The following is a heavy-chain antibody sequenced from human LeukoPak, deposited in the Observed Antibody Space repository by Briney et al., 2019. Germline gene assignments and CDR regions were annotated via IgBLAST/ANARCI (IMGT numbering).Heavy chain of an antibody. CDR3: AKYSLNDSPNDY. D-gene: IGHD3-22*01. J-gene: IGHJ4*02. CDR2: IIGSGANT. CDR1: GFSFSSYA. Sequence: PVGCLRLSCAASGFSFSSYAMSWVRQAPGKGLEWVSGIIGSGANTYYADSVKGRFIISRDNSKKTLYLQMNSLRAEDTAVYYCAKYSLNDSPNDYWGQGTLVTVSS. V-gene: IGHV3-23*01.